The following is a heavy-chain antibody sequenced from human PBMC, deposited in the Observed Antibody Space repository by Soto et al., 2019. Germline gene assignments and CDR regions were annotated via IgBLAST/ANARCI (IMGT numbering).Heavy chain of an antibody. D-gene: IGHD4-17*01. CDR1: GGSISSYY. CDR2: IYYSGST. Sequence: PSETLSLTCTVSGGSISSYYWSWIRQPPGKGLEWIGYIYYSGSTNYNPSLKSRVTISVDTSKNQFSLKLSSVTAADTAVYYCARVYGDASEYFDYWGQGTLVTVSS. J-gene: IGHJ4*02. V-gene: IGHV4-59*01. CDR3: ARVYGDASEYFDY.